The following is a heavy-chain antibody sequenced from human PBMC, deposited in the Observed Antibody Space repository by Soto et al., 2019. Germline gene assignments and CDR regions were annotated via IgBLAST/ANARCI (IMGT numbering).Heavy chain of an antibody. Sequence: GGSLRLSCAASGFTFSDYYMSWIRQAPGKGLEWVSYISSSGSTIYYADSVKGRFTISRDNAKNSLYLQMNSLRAEDTAVYYCARSIPPYSNYDYNWFDPWGQGTLVTVSS. D-gene: IGHD4-4*01. CDR2: ISSSGSTI. J-gene: IGHJ5*02. CDR1: GFTFSDYY. CDR3: ARSIPPYSNYDYNWFDP. V-gene: IGHV3-11*01.